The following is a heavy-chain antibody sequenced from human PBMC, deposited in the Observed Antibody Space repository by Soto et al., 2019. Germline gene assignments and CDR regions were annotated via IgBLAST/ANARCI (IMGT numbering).Heavy chain of an antibody. CDR2: IYWNDEM. CDR1: GFSLNSSGVG. V-gene: IGHV2-5*01. Sequence: QITLKESGPTLVKPTQPLTLTCTFSGFSLNSSGVGVGWIRQRPGKALEWLALIYWNDEMHYSPSLKSRLTITEDASKHQVVLTVTNMDPVDTATYYCAHRRFAKYSSLPADFDYWGQGILVTVSS. CDR3: AHRRFAKYSSLPADFDY. J-gene: IGHJ4*02. D-gene: IGHD6-6*01.